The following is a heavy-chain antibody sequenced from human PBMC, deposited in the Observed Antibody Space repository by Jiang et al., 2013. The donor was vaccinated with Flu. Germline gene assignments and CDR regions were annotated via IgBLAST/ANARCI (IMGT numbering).Heavy chain of an antibody. CDR3: ARIRDGTGYYYTDAFDV. J-gene: IGHJ3*01. D-gene: IGHD3-22*01. CDR1: GLSLRNARMG. V-gene: IGHV2-26*02. CDR2: IFSNDAK. Sequence: TLTCTVSGLSLRNARMGVSWIRQPPGKALEWLAHIFSNDAKSYSTSLKSRLTISKDTSKSQVVLTMTNVDPVDTGTYYCARIRDGTGYYYTDAFDVWGQGTVVTVSS.